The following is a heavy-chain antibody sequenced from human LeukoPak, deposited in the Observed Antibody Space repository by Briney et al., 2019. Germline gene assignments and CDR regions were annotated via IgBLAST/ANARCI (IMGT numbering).Heavy chain of an antibody. J-gene: IGHJ4*02. Sequence: GESLKISCKTSGYSFTSYCIGWVRQMSGRGLEWMGIICPGDSDTRYSPSFQGQVTISADKSISTAYLQWSSLKASDTAMYYCARHVSPGDYQLWGQGTLVTVSS. D-gene: IGHD4-17*01. CDR1: GYSFTSYC. V-gene: IGHV5-51*01. CDR3: ARHVSPGDYQL. CDR2: ICPGDSDT.